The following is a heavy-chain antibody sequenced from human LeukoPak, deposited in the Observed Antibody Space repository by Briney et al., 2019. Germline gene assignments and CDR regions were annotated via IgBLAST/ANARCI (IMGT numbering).Heavy chain of an antibody. CDR3: ARHWAYCSGGTCYSFDD. CDR2: IYYSGST. D-gene: IGHD2-15*01. Sequence: SETLSLTCSVSGGSINSYYWGWIRQPPGKGLEWIGSIYYSGSTYYSPSLKSRVTISVDTSKNQFSLKLRSVTAADTAVYHCARHWAYCSGGTCYSFDDWGQGTLVTVSS. J-gene: IGHJ4*02. V-gene: IGHV4-39*01. CDR1: GGSINSYY.